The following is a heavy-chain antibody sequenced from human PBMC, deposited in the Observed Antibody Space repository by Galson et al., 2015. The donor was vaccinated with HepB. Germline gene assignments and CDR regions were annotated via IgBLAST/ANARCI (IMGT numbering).Heavy chain of an antibody. CDR3: ARDQHDEGTDY. V-gene: IGHV1-18*04. D-gene: IGHD1/OR15-1a*01. Sequence: SVKVSCKASGYTFTTYGVSWVRQAPGQGLEWMGWISTYDGNTKYPQKLQGRVTMTTDTSTSTAYMELRSLRSDDTAVYYCARDQHDEGTDYWGQGTLVTVSS. CDR1: GYTFTTYG. CDR2: ISTYDGNT. J-gene: IGHJ4*02.